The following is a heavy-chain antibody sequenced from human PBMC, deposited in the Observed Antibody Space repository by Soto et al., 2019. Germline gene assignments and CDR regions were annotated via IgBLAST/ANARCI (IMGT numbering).Heavy chain of an antibody. CDR1: GFSFTNAW. CDR2: IKAKTDDETT. J-gene: IGHJ4*02. Sequence: GGSLRLSCVASGFSFTNAWMTWVRQAPGKGLEWVGRIKAKTDDETTDYAAPVKGRFTISRDDLKGTLYLQMNSLKTEDTAMYYCTTHNPADNYVWDSHPRDYWGQGTLVTVSS. D-gene: IGHD3-16*01. CDR3: TTHNPADNYVWDSHPRDY. V-gene: IGHV3-15*01.